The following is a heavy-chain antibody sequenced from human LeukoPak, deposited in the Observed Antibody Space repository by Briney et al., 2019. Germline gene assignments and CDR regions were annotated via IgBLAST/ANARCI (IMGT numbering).Heavy chain of an antibody. Sequence: GGSLRLSCAASGFTFSSYGMHWGRQAPGKGLEWVAVISYDGSNKYYADSVKGRFTISRDNSKNTLYLQMNSLRAEDTAVYYCAKDPGFGEFPPDYWGQGTLVTVSS. D-gene: IGHD3-10*01. J-gene: IGHJ4*02. CDR3: AKDPGFGEFPPDY. CDR1: GFTFSSYG. V-gene: IGHV3-30*18. CDR2: ISYDGSNK.